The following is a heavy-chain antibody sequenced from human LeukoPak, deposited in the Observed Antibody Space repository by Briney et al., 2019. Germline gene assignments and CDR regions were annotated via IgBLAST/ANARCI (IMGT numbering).Heavy chain of an antibody. J-gene: IGHJ5*02. V-gene: IGHV4-34*01. CDR3: ARHSGYTTRPHWFDP. Sequence: SETLSLTCAVYGGSFSGYYWSWIRQPPGKGLEWIGEINYSGSTNYNPALKSRVTISVDTSRNQFSLKLSSVTAADTAVYSCARHSGYTTRPHWFDPWGQGTLVTVSS. CDR1: GGSFSGYY. D-gene: IGHD6-13*01. CDR2: INYSGST.